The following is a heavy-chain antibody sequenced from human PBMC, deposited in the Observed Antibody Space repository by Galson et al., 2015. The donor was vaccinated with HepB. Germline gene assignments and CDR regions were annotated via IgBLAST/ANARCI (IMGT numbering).Heavy chain of an antibody. V-gene: IGHV1-46*01. CDR3: ARRGYSGAYHYYYYMDV. D-gene: IGHD1-26*01. CDR2: INPNGGST. CDR1: GYIFTSYY. J-gene: IGHJ6*03. Sequence: SVKVSCKASGYIFTSYYIHWVRQAPGQGLEWMGIINPNGGSTSYAQKFQGRVTMTRDTSTSTVYMELSSLRSEDAAVYYCARRGYSGAYHYYYYMDVWGKGTTVTVYS.